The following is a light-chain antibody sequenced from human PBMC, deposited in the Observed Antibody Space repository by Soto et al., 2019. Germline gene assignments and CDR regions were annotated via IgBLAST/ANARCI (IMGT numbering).Light chain of an antibody. J-gene: IGKJ4*01. CDR1: QSISTW. Sequence: DIQRTQSPSTLSASVGDRVTITCRASQSISTWLAWYQQKPGKAPKLLIYKASHLEGGVPSRFSGSGSGTEFTITISSLQPEDLATYYCQQYKTFPLPFGGGTTVEIK. CDR2: KAS. V-gene: IGKV1-5*03. CDR3: QQYKTFPLP.